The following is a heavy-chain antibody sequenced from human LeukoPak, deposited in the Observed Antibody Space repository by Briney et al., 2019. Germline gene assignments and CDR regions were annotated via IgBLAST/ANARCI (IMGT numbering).Heavy chain of an antibody. D-gene: IGHD3-10*01. CDR1: GFTSSGYA. CDR2: ICGSGGNT. J-gene: IGHJ4*02. V-gene: IGHV3-23*01. CDR3: ARDYFGSGNYYLPFEY. Sequence: GGSLRLSCAASGFTSSGYAMSWVRQAPGKGLEWVSAICGSGGNTYYAESVKGRFTISRDNSQNTLYLQMISLRAEDTAVYYCARDYFGSGNYYLPFEYWGQGTLVTVSS.